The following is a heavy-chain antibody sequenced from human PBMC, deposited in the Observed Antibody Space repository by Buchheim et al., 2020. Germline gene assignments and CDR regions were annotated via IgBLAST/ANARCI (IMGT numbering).Heavy chain of an antibody. J-gene: IGHJ5*02. V-gene: IGHV3-48*03. CDR2: ISSSGSTI. CDR3: AREIGMVSTVVLAAVSYWFDP. D-gene: IGHD2-2*01. CDR1: GFTFSSYE. Sequence: EVQLVESGGGLVQPGGSLRLSCAASGFTFSSYEMNWVRQAPGKGLEWVSYISSSGSTIYYADSVKGRFTISRDNAKNSLYLQMNSLRAEDTAVYYCAREIGMVSTVVLAAVSYWFDPWGQGTL.